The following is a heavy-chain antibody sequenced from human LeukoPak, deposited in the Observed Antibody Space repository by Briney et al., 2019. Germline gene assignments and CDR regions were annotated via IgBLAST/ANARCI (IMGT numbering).Heavy chain of an antibody. Sequence: GGSLRLSCAASGFTFSSAWMTWVRQAPGKGLEWVANIKGDGSQKYYVDSVKGRFAVSRDNAKNLLYLQMISLRAEDTAVYYCAKDRVVPMGGLVVRYFDYWGQGTLVTVSS. CDR1: GFTFSSAW. J-gene: IGHJ4*02. CDR3: AKDRVVPMGGLVVRYFDY. V-gene: IGHV3-7*03. D-gene: IGHD2-2*01. CDR2: IKGDGSQK.